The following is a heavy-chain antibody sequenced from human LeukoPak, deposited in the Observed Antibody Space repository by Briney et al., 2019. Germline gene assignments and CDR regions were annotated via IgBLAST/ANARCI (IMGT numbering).Heavy chain of an antibody. CDR1: GGSISSSSYY. Sequence: SETLSLTCTVSGGSISSSSYYWGWIRQPPGKGLEWIGSIYYSGSTYYNPSLKSRVTISVDTSKNQFSLKLSSVTAADTAVYYCARDDAPRGYDWFDPWGQGTLVTVSS. D-gene: IGHD1-1*01. V-gene: IGHV4-39*02. CDR2: IYYSGST. CDR3: ARDDAPRGYDWFDP. J-gene: IGHJ5*02.